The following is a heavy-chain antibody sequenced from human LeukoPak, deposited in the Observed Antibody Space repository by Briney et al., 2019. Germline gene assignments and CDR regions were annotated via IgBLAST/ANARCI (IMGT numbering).Heavy chain of an antibody. D-gene: IGHD4-17*01. CDR2: ISGSGGST. Sequence: PGASLRLSCAASGFTFSSYAMSWVRQAPGKGLEWVSAISGSGGSTYYADSVKGRFTISRDNSKNTLYLQTNSLRAEDTAVYYCAKGLHDYGGRELQGGFCDIWGQGTMVTVSS. CDR3: AKGLHDYGGRELQGGFCDI. CDR1: GFTFSSYA. J-gene: IGHJ3*02. V-gene: IGHV3-23*01.